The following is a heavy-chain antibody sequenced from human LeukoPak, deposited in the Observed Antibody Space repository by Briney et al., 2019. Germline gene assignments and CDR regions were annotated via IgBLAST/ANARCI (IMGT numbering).Heavy chain of an antibody. Sequence: GRSQRLSCAASGFTFSSYGMHWVRQAPGKGLEWVAVIWYDGSNKYYADSVKGRFTISRDNSKNTLYLQMNSLRAEDTAVYYCARDSSGVNWFDPWGQGTLVTVSS. CDR3: ARDSSGVNWFDP. J-gene: IGHJ5*02. CDR1: GFTFSSYG. D-gene: IGHD6-19*01. V-gene: IGHV3-33*01. CDR2: IWYDGSNK.